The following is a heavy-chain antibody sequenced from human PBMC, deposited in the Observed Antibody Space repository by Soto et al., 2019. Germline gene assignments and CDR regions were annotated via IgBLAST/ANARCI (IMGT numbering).Heavy chain of an antibody. CDR2: IYHSGST. J-gene: IGHJ5*02. V-gene: IGHV4-30-2*01. Sequence: SETLSISCAVSGGSISRGGYSWSWIRQPPGKGLEWSGYIYHSGSTYYNPSLKSRDTISVDRSKNQFSLKLSSVTAADTAVYYCARVPGPWGQGTLVTVSS. CDR1: GGSISRGGYS. CDR3: ARVPGP.